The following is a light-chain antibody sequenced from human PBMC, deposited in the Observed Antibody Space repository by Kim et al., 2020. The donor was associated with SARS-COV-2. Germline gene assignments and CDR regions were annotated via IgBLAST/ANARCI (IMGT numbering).Light chain of an antibody. CDR3: QQHNNWPPFT. V-gene: IGKV3-11*01. CDR1: QSVSSY. J-gene: IGKJ3*01. CDR2: GAS. Sequence: SPGERATLSCRASQSVSSYLAWYQQKPGQAPRLHSYGASTRATGSPARFSGSGSGTEFTLTISSLEPEDFAVYYCQQHNNWPPFTFGPGTKVDIK.